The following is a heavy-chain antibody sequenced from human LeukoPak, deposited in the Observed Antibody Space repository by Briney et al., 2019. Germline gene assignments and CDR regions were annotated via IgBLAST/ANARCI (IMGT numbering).Heavy chain of an antibody. D-gene: IGHD3-22*01. CDR3: ARGSDSSGYYYYYYGMDV. V-gene: IGHV4-30-2*01. CDR1: GDSISSGGYS. CDR2: IYHSGST. J-gene: IGHJ6*02. Sequence: TSQTLSLTCAVSGDSISSGGYSWSWIRQPPGKGLEWIGYIYHSGSTYYNPSLKSRVTISVDRSKNQSSLKLSSVTAADTAVYYCARGSDSSGYYYYYYGMDVWGQGTTVTVSS.